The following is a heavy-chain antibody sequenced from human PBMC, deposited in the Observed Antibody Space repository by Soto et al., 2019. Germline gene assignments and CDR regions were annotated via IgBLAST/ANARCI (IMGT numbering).Heavy chain of an antibody. CDR2: ISGSGGST. CDR3: AKDRSGYGNFGVTTD. CDR1: GFTFSSYA. V-gene: IGHV3-23*01. D-gene: IGHD5-12*01. Sequence: EVQLLESGGGLVQPRGSLRLSCAASGFTFSSYAMSWVRQAPGKGLEWVSAISGSGGSTYYADSVKGRFTISRDNSKNTLYLQMNSLRAEDTAVYYCAKDRSGYGNFGVTTDWGQGTLVTVSS. J-gene: IGHJ4*02.